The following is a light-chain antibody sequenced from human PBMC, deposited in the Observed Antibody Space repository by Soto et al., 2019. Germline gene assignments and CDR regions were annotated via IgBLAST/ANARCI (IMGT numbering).Light chain of an antibody. V-gene: IGLV1-44*01. CDR2: SNN. J-gene: IGLJ1*01. CDR3: AAWDESLNGYV. Sequence: QSVLTQPPSASGTPGQRVTISCSGSSSNIGSNTVNWYQQLPGTAPKLLIYSNNQRPSGVPDRFSASKSGTSASLAISGLQSEDEADYYCAAWDESLNGYVFETGTKVTVL. CDR1: SSNIGSNT.